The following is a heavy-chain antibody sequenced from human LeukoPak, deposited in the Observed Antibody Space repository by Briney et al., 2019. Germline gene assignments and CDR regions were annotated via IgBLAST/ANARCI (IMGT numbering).Heavy chain of an antibody. J-gene: IGHJ5*02. CDR1: GGSISSYY. V-gene: IGHV4-4*07. Sequence: NASETLSLTCTVSGGSISSYYWSWIRQPAGKGLEWIGRIYTSGSTNYNPSLKSPVTMSVDTSKNQFSLKLSPVTAADTAVYYCARGRGYYDSSGYYSPLENWFDPWGQGTLVTVSS. CDR3: ARGRGYYDSSGYYSPLENWFDP. CDR2: IYTSGST. D-gene: IGHD3-22*01.